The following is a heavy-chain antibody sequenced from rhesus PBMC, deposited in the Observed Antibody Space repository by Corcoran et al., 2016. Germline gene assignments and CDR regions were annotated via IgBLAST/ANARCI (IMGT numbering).Heavy chain of an antibody. V-gene: IGHV4-80*01. D-gene: IGHD6-25*01. Sequence: QVQLQESGPALVKPSETLSLTCAVSGGSFTTYWWTWIRQSRGKGLEWIGEVKGNTGYSTYNPSLKSRVTISKSASTNPFSLALSSVAAADTAVYDCAKYGGGSWTPVFDYWGQGVLVTVSS. CDR2: VKGNTGYS. CDR1: GGSFTTYW. CDR3: AKYGGGSWTPVFDY. J-gene: IGHJ4*01.